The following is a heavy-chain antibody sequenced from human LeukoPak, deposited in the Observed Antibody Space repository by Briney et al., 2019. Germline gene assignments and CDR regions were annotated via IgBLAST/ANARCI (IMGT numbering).Heavy chain of an antibody. V-gene: IGHV3-74*01. CDR1: GFTLSRYW. CDR3: ARREWLVRGLYFDY. J-gene: IGHJ4*02. CDR2: ISRDGSYT. D-gene: IGHD6-19*01. Sequence: GGSLRLSCAASGFTLSRYWMHWVRQAPGKGLVWVSHISRDGSYTNYADSVKGRFTISRDNANNTLYLQMNSLRAEDTAVYYCARREWLVRGLYFDYWGQGTLVTVSS.